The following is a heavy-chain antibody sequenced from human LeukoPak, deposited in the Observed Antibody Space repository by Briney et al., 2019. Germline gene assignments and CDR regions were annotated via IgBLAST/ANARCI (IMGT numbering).Heavy chain of an antibody. CDR1: GDSVSSHIAA. CDR2: TYYRSKWYN. V-gene: IGHV6-1*01. Sequence: SQTLTLTCAISGDSVSSHIAAWNWIRQSPSRGLEWLGRTYYRSKWYNDYAVSVNTRITINPDTSRNQFSLQLNSVTPEDTAVYYSARDQGWFDYWGQGTLVTVSS. CDR3: ARDQGWFDY. J-gene: IGHJ4*01.